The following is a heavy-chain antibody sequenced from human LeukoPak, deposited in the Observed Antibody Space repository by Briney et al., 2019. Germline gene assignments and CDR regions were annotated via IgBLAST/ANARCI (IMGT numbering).Heavy chain of an antibody. J-gene: IGHJ3*02. CDR3: ARGTTVTYLDAFDI. CDR1: GGSFSGYY. D-gene: IGHD4-17*01. Sequence: SETLSLTCAVYGGSFSGYYWSWIRQPPGKGLEWIGEINHSGSTNYNPSLKSRVTISVDTSKNQFSLKLSSVTAADTAVYYCARGTTVTYLDAFDIWGQGTMVTVSS. CDR2: INHSGST. V-gene: IGHV4-34*01.